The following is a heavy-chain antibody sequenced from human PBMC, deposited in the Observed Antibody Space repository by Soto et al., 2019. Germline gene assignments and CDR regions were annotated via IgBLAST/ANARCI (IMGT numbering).Heavy chain of an antibody. CDR3: AKSPYSSSSPGAFDI. J-gene: IGHJ3*02. CDR1: GFTFEDYA. D-gene: IGHD6-6*01. CDR2: ISWNSGSI. V-gene: IGHV3-9*01. Sequence: SLRLACAASGFTFEDYAMHWVRQAPGKGLEWVSGISWNSGSIGYADSVKGRFTISRDNAKNSLYLQMNSLRAEDTALYYCAKSPYSSSSPGAFDIWGQGTMVTVSS.